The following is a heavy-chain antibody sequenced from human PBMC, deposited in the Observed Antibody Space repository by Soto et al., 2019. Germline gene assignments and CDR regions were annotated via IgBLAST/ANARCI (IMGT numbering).Heavy chain of an antibody. CDR1: GFTFSSYG. CDR2: IWYDGSNK. V-gene: IGHV3-33*01. D-gene: IGHD3-10*01. J-gene: IGHJ3*02. Sequence: QVQLVESGGGVVQPGRSLRLSCAASGFTFSSYGMHWVRQAPGKGLEWVAVIWYDGSNKYYADSVKGRFTISRDNSKNTLYLQMNSLRAEDTAVYYCARDICLGYYGSGDISGAFDIWGQGTMVTVSS. CDR3: ARDICLGYYGSGDISGAFDI.